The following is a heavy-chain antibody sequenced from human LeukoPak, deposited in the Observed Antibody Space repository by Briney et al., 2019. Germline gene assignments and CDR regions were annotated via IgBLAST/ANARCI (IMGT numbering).Heavy chain of an antibody. CDR3: ARGPQGYYDSSGYLHYYYYYMDV. D-gene: IGHD3-22*01. V-gene: IGHV3-23*01. CDR1: GFTFYNYA. CDR2: ISASGGNT. J-gene: IGHJ6*03. Sequence: GGTLRLSCAASGFTFYNYAMSWVRQAPAKGLEWVSGISASGGNTYYADSVKGRFTISRDNSKNTLYLQMNSLRAEDTAVYYCARGPQGYYDSSGYLHYYYYYMDVWGKGTTVTVSS.